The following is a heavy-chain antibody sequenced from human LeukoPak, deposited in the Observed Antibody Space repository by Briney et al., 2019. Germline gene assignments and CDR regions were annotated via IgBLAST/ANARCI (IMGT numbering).Heavy chain of an antibody. CDR3: AKDRPNYYESNGDYYRRNGDS. J-gene: IGHJ5*01. CDR2: ITSRDGGT. Sequence: PGGSLRLSCAASGFTFSIYAMSWVRQAPGQGLEWVSSITSRDGGTFYTDPVKGRFTISRDNSTNMLYLQMNSLRAEDTAIYYCAKDRPNYYESNGDYYRRNGDSWGQGTLVTVSS. CDR1: GFTFSIYA. V-gene: IGHV3-23*01. D-gene: IGHD3-22*01.